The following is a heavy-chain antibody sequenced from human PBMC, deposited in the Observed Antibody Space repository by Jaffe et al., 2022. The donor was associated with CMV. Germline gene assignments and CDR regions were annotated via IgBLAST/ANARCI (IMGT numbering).Heavy chain of an antibody. D-gene: IGHD5-18*01. Sequence: QVQLVESGGGVVQPGRSLRLSCAASGFTFSSYGMHWVRQAPGKGLEWVAVIWYDGSNKYYADSVKGRFTISRDNSKNTLYLQMNSLRAEDTAVYYCARDRARIQLWVYYYYGMDVWGQGTTVTVSS. CDR2: IWYDGSNK. CDR1: GFTFSSYG. V-gene: IGHV3-33*01. J-gene: IGHJ6*02. CDR3: ARDRARIQLWVYYYYGMDV.